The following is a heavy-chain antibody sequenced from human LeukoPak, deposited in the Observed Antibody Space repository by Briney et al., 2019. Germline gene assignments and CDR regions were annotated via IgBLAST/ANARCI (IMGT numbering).Heavy chain of an antibody. CDR3: ARDYFDSSLYLGF. V-gene: IGHV4-61*02. CDR1: GGSITSNNHY. CDR2: IYTSGRT. D-gene: IGHD3-22*01. Sequence: SETLSLTCTVSGGSITSNNHYWNWIRQPAGKGLEWIGRIYTSGRTMYNPSLKSRVTISIDTSKKQFSLKLSSVTAADTAVYYCARDYFDSSLYLGFWGRGTLVTVSS. J-gene: IGHJ4*02.